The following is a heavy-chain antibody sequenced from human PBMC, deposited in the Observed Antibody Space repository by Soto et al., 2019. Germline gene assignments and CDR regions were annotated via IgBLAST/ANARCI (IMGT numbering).Heavy chain of an antibody. J-gene: IGHJ4*02. CDR3: ASVIGGDSEYYFDY. D-gene: IGHD2-21*02. CDR1: GGSISSSNW. Sequence: SETLSLTCAVSGGSISSSNWWSWVRQPPGKGLEWIGEIYHSGSTNYNPSLKSRVTISVDKSKNQFSLKLSSVTAADTAVYYCASVIGGDSEYYFDYWGQGALVTVSS. V-gene: IGHV4-4*02. CDR2: IYHSGST.